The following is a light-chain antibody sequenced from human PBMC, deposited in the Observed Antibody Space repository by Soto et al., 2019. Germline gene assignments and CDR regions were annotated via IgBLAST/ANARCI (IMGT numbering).Light chain of an antibody. CDR2: GVT. J-gene: IGLJ2*01. CDR1: SSDVGGYNY. V-gene: IGLV2-11*01. CDR3: CSYAGTYTVF. Sequence: QSALTQPRSVSGSPGQSVTISCTGSSSDVGGYNYVSWYQHHPDKVPKLIIFGVTKRPSGVPDRFSGSKSGNTASLTISGLQAEDEADYFCCSYAGTYTVFFGGGTKVTAL.